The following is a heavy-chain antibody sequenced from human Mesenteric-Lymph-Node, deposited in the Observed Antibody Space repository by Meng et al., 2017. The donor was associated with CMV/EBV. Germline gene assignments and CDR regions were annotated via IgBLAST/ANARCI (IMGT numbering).Heavy chain of an antibody. CDR2: IGRTANYI. CDR1: GFTFSGYS. V-gene: IGHV3-21*01. J-gene: IGHJ3*02. Sequence: GESLKISCAASGFTFSGYSMNWVRQAPGKGLEWVASIGRTANYIYYADSVKGRFTISRDNAKNSLYLEMNSLRVEDTAVYYCARDPFIKAFDIWGQGTMVTVSS. CDR3: ARDPFIKAFDI.